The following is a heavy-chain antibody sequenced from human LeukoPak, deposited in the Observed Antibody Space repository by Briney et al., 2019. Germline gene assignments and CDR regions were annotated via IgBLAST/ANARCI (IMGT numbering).Heavy chain of an antibody. D-gene: IGHD6-13*01. Sequence: PGGTLRLSCAASGFTFSSYGMSWVRQAPGKGLEWVSAISGSGGSTYYADSVKGRFTISRDNSKNTLYLQMNSLRAEDTAVYYCGYGSDSSSWYSAYYYDSKPPTEWGQGTLVTVSS. CDR3: GYGSDSSSWYSAYYYDSKPPTE. CDR1: GFTFSSYG. CDR2: ISGSGGST. V-gene: IGHV3-23*01. J-gene: IGHJ4*02.